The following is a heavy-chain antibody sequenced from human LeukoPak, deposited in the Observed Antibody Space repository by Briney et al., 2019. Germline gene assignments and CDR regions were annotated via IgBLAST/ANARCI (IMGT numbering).Heavy chain of an antibody. CDR2: ISSSSSAI. Sequence: GGSLRLSCAASGFTFSRYNMNWVRQAPGKGLEWVSSISSSSSAIYYAASVKGRFTISRDNAKNSLYLQMNSLRDEDTAVYYCARGALRYFDYWGQGTLVTVSS. CDR1: GFTFSRYN. V-gene: IGHV3-48*02. J-gene: IGHJ4*02. D-gene: IGHD3-9*01. CDR3: ARGALRYFDY.